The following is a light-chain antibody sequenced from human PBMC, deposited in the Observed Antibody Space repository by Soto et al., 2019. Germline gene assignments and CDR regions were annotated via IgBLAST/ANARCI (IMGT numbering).Light chain of an antibody. CDR1: QRLSASD. V-gene: IGKV3-20*01. CDR2: GVS. Sequence: EIVLTQSPGTLSLSPGQRATLSCRASQRLSASDIAWYQQKPGQAPKFLIYGVSSRATGIPDRFIGGGSGTDFTLTISSLQAEDVAVYYCQQNYSFPITFGPGTKVDIK. CDR3: QQNYSFPIT. J-gene: IGKJ3*01.